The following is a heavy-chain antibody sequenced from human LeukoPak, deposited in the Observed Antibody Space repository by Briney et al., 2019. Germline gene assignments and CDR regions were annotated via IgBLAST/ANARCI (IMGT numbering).Heavy chain of an antibody. CDR3: ARAWYYYGSGSYYYFDY. V-gene: IGHV4-61*02. J-gene: IGHJ4*02. Sequence: SQTLSLTCTVSGGSISSGSYYWSWIRQPAGKGLEWIGRIYTSGSTNYNPSLKSRVTISVDTSKNQFSLKLSSVTAADTAVYYCARAWYYYGSGSYYYFDYWGQGTLVTVSS. D-gene: IGHD3-10*01. CDR2: IYTSGST. CDR1: GGSISSGSYY.